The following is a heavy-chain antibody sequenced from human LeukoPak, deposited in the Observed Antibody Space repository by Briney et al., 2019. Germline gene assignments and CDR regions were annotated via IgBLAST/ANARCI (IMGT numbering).Heavy chain of an antibody. J-gene: IGHJ4*02. D-gene: IGHD4-17*01. CDR3: ARREYGELFDY. CDR1: GGSISSYY. V-gene: IGHV4-59*01. Sequence: SETLSLTCTVSGGSISSYYWSWIRQPPGKGLEWIGYIYYSGSTNYNPSLKSRVTISVDTSKNQFSLKLSSVTAADTAVYYCARREYGELFDYWGRGTLVSVSS. CDR2: IYYSGST.